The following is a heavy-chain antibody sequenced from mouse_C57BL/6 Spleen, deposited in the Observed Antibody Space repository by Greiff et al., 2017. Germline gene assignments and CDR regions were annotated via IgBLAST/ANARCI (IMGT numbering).Heavy chain of an antibody. V-gene: IGHV1-26*01. CDR1: GYTFTDYY. J-gene: IGHJ3*01. CDR3: ARRRDYGYDGFAY. CDR2: INPNNGGT. Sequence: EVKLQQSGPELVKPGASVKISCKASGYTFTDYYMNWVKQSHGKSLEWIGDINPNNGGTSYNQKFKGKATLTVDKSSSTAYMELRSLTSEDSAVYYCARRRDYGYDGFAYWGQGTLVTVSA. D-gene: IGHD2-2*01.